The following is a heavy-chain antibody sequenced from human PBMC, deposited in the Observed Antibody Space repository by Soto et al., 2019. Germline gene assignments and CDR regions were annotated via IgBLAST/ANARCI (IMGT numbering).Heavy chain of an antibody. V-gene: IGHV3-11*01. D-gene: IGHD4-17*01. J-gene: IGHJ4*02. CDR2: ISSTGDTM. CDR1: GFTFSDYY. CDR3: AREALGRKITVTNFDY. Sequence: PGGSLRLSCAASGFTFSDYYMSWIRRAPGKGLEWVSYISSTGDTMYYADSVKGRFTVSRDNTKNSLSLQMNSLRAEDTAVYYCAREALGRKITVTNFDYWGLGTLVTVSS.